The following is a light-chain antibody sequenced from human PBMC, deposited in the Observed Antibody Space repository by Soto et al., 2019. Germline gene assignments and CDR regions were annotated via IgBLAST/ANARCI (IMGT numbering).Light chain of an antibody. CDR1: QSVLYSSNNKNY. CDR2: WAS. J-gene: IGKJ4*01. CDR3: XXXXXXXXLX. Sequence: DIVMTQSPDSLAVSLGERATINCKSSQSVLYSSNNKNYLAWYQQKPGQPPKLLIYWASTRESGVPDRFSGSGSGTDFTLTISXLQAXXXXXXXXXXXXXXXXLXFGGGTKVEIK. V-gene: IGKV4-1*01.